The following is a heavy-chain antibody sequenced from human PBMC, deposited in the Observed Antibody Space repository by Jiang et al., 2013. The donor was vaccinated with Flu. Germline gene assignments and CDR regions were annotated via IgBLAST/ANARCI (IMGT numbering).Heavy chain of an antibody. CDR1: GFNFHNYA. J-gene: IGHJ3*02. CDR2: INTNTGNP. CDR3: ASIVLGAFDI. V-gene: IGHV7-4-1*02. D-gene: IGHD2-8*01. Sequence: MQSGSELKKPGASVKVSCKASGFNFHNYAMNWVRQAPGQGLEWMGWINTNTGNPTYAQGFTGRFVFSLDTSVSTAYLQISSLKAEDTAVYYCASIVLGAFDIWGQGTMVTVSS.